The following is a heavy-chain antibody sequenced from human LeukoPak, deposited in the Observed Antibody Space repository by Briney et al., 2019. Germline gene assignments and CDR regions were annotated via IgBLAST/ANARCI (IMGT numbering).Heavy chain of an antibody. CDR3: TTASRGYSYGFLFDY. V-gene: IGHV3-15*01. J-gene: IGHJ4*02. Sequence: GGSLRLSCAASGFTFSNAWMSWVRQAPGKGLEWVGRIKSKTDGGTTDYAAPVKGRFTISRDDSKNTLYLQMNSLKTEDTAVYYCTTASRGYSYGFLFDYWGQGTLVTVPS. D-gene: IGHD5-18*01. CDR2: IKSKTDGGTT. CDR1: GFTFSNAW.